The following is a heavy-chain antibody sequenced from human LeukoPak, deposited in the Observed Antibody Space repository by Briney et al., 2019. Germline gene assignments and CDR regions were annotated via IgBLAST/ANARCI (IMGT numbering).Heavy chain of an antibody. Sequence: SETLSLTCTVSGGSISSSSYYWGWIRQPPGKGLEWIGSIYYSGSTYYNPSLKSRVTISVDTSKNQFSLKLSSVTAADTAVYYCARGYCSSTSCYKVCEAFDIWGQGTMVTVSS. CDR2: IYYSGST. D-gene: IGHD2-2*02. CDR3: ARGYCSSTSCYKVCEAFDI. V-gene: IGHV4-39*01. CDR1: GGSISSSSYY. J-gene: IGHJ3*02.